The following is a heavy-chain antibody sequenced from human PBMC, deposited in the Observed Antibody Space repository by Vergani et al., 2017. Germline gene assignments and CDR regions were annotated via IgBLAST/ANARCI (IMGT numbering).Heavy chain of an antibody. D-gene: IGHD2-15*01. J-gene: IGHJ5*02. CDR1: GGSISSYY. CDR3: ARGGDIVVVVAAGWFDP. V-gene: IGHV4-4*07. Sequence: QVQLQESGPGLVKPSETLSLTCTVSGGSISSYYWSWIRQPAGKGLEWIGRIYTSGSTNYNPSLKSRVTMSVDTSKNQFSLKLSSVTAADTAVYYCARGGDIVVVVAAGWFDPWGQGTLVTVSS. CDR2: IYTSGST.